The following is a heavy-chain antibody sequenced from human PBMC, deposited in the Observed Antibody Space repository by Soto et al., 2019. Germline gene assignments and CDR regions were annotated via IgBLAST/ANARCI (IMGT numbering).Heavy chain of an antibody. V-gene: IGHV1-69*12. J-gene: IGHJ4*02. CDR1: GGTFSSYA. D-gene: IGHD2-21*01. CDR2: IIHIFGTA. CDR3: AAPYGSGCDSDGFDN. Sequence: QVQLVQSGAEVKKPGSSVKVSCKASGGTFSSYAISLVRQAPGQGIEWMGGIIHIFGTANYAQKFQGRVTITADESNSAAFVELSSLTAEDTAVYYCAAPYGSGCDSDGFDNCGQGPLVTMSS.